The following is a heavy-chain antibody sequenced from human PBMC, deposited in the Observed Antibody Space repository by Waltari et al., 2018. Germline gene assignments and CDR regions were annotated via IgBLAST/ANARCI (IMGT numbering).Heavy chain of an antibody. V-gene: IGHV3-7*01. CDR1: GFTFSSYW. Sequence: EVQLVESGGGLVQPGGSLSLSCAASGFTFSSYWLSWVRQAPGKGLEWVANKKQDGSEKYYVDAVKVRFTISRDNAKNSLYLQMNSLRAEDTAVYYCARGGTMVQGVIRYWGQGTLVTVSS. CDR3: ARGGTMVQGVIRY. CDR2: KKQDGSEK. D-gene: IGHD3-10*01. J-gene: IGHJ4*02.